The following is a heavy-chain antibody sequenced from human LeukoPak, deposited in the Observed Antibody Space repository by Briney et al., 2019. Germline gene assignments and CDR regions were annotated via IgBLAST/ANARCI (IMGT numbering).Heavy chain of an antibody. V-gene: IGHV3-20*01. D-gene: IGHD3-10*01. CDR2: INWNGGST. Sequence: GGSLRLSCAASGFTFDDYGMSWVRQAPGKGLEWVSGINWNGGSTGYADSVKGRFTISRDNAKNSLYLQMNSLRAEDTALYHCARVSGSGSYYYYMDVWGKGTTVTISS. CDR3: ARVSGSGSYYYYMDV. J-gene: IGHJ6*03. CDR1: GFTFDDYG.